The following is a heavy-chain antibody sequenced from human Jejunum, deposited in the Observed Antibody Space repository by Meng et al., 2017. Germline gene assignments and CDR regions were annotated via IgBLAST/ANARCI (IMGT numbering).Heavy chain of an antibody. D-gene: IGHD2-8*01. Sequence: QQPAPGLSKPSGPRSLTSAVSGPASRRTNWWSWVRQSPGKGLEWIGKIDPSESTHYNPSLKGRVTISADRSKNQFSLRLTSVTAADTAIYYCARAYCTDVSCHDFFDSWGQGTLVTVSS. CDR1: GPASRRTNW. CDR3: ARAYCTDVSCHDFFDS. J-gene: IGHJ4*02. V-gene: IGHV4-4*02. CDR2: IDPSEST.